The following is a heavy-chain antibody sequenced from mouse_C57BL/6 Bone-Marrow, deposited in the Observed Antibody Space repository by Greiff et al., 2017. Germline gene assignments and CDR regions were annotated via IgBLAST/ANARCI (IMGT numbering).Heavy chain of an antibody. V-gene: IGHV1-64*01. D-gene: IGHD2-4*01. CDR3: ARSYDYDDYTMDY. CDR1: GYTFTNYW. J-gene: IGHJ4*01. CDR2: MHPNGGSP. Sequence: QVQLKQPGAELVKPGASVKLSCKASGYTFTNYWMHWVKQRPGQGLEWIGMMHPNGGSPDYNEKFKSEATLSVGKSSRTAYMELSSLTSEDSAVYYCARSYDYDDYTMDYWGQGTSVTVSS.